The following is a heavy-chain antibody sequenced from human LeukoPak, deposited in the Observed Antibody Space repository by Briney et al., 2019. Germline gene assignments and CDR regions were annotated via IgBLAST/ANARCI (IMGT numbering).Heavy chain of an antibody. V-gene: IGHV1-69*05. Sequence: GSSVKVSCKASGGTFSSYAISWVRQAPGQGLEWMGRIIPIFGTANYAQKFQGRVTITTDESTRTAYMELSSLRSEDTAVYYCARTGGWDVNWFDPWGQGTLVTVSS. J-gene: IGHJ5*02. CDR3: ARTGGWDVNWFDP. CDR2: IIPIFGTA. D-gene: IGHD5-12*01. CDR1: GGTFSSYA.